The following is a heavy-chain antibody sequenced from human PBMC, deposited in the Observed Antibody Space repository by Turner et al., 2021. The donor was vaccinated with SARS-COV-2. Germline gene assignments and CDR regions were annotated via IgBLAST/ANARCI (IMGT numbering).Heavy chain of an antibody. CDR1: GFPFSSYG. Sequence: QVQLVESGGGVVQPGRSLRLSCAASGFPFSSYGMHWVRQAPGKGLEWVAVIWYDGSNKNYADSVKGRFTISRDNSKNTLYLQMNSLRAEDTAVYYCAREREEGYYDFWSGYYGWFDPWGQGTLVTVSS. CDR2: IWYDGSNK. V-gene: IGHV3-33*01. CDR3: AREREEGYYDFWSGYYGWFDP. D-gene: IGHD3-3*01. J-gene: IGHJ5*02.